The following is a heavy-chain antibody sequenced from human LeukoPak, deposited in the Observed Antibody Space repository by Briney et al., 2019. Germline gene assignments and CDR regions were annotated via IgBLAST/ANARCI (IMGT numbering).Heavy chain of an antibody. D-gene: IGHD6-6*01. Sequence: PSETLSLTCTVSGYSINNNYYWDWIRQPPGKGLEWIASIYHSGKTYYNPALKSRVTISVDTYKNQFSLKLSSVTAADTAVYYCARVLAARGYYYYYYMDVWGKGTTVTISS. CDR1: GYSINNNYY. V-gene: IGHV4-38-2*02. J-gene: IGHJ6*03. CDR2: IYHSGKT. CDR3: ARVLAARGYYYYYYMDV.